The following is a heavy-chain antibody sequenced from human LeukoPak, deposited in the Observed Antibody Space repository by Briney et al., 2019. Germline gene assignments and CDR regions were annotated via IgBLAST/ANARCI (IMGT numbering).Heavy chain of an antibody. CDR1: GFTFDGYA. Sequence: GGSLRLSCAASGFTFDGYAMPWVRQPPGKGLEWVSGISWNGGSKGYADSVKGRFTISRDNAKNSLYLQMNSLRVEDTALYYCAKGGSSGRLSPNPEDYWGQGTLVIVSS. CDR3: AKGGSSGRLSPNPEDY. V-gene: IGHV3-9*01. CDR2: ISWNGGSK. D-gene: IGHD6-19*01. J-gene: IGHJ4*02.